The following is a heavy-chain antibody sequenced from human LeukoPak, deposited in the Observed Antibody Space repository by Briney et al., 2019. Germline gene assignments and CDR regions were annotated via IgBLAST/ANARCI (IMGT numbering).Heavy chain of an antibody. V-gene: IGHV4-31*03. Sequence: SETLSLTCTVSGGSISSSSYYWSWIRQHPGKGLEWIGYIYYSGSTYYNPSLKSRVTISVDTSKNQFSLKLSSVTAADTAVYYCAREGASAVGAFDIWGQGTMVTVSS. D-gene: IGHD4-23*01. CDR1: GGSISSSSYY. J-gene: IGHJ3*02. CDR3: AREGASAVGAFDI. CDR2: IYYSGST.